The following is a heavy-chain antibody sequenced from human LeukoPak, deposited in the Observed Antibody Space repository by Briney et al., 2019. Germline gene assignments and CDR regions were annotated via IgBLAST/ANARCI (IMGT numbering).Heavy chain of an antibody. CDR2: INPSGGST. Sequence: GASVTVSCKASGYTFTSYYMHWVRQAPGQGLEWMGIINPSGGSTSYAQKFQGRVTMTRDTSTSTVYMELSSLRSEDTAVYYCARGYYYDSSGYYTEYFQHWARAPWSPSPQ. CDR1: GYTFTSYY. V-gene: IGHV1-46*01. J-gene: IGHJ1*01. CDR3: ARGYYYDSSGYYTEYFQH. D-gene: IGHD3-22*01.